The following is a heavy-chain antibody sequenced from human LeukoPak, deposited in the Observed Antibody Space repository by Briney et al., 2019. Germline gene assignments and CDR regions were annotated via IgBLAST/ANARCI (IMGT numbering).Heavy chain of an antibody. CDR3: AKEGVGHWLAPYNYYGMDV. D-gene: IGHD6-19*01. J-gene: IGHJ6*04. V-gene: IGHV3-23*01. Sequence: GGSVRLSCEASGFTFSSYAMSWVRQAPGKGLEWVSAIIGMGGTSYYAESVKGRFTISRDNSKNALYLQMNSLRAEDTAVYYCAKEGVGHWLAPYNYYGMDVWGKGTTVTVSS. CDR1: GFTFSSYA. CDR2: IIGMGGTS.